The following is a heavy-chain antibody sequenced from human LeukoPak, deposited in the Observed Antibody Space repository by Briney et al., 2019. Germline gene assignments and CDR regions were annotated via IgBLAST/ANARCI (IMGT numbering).Heavy chain of an antibody. CDR3: ARDSVVPAADDAFDI. CDR2: IYTSGST. V-gene: IGHV4-4*07. CDR1: GGSISSYY. D-gene: IGHD2-2*01. J-gene: IGHJ3*02. Sequence: PSETLSLTCTVSGGSISSYYWSWIRQSAGKGLEWIGRIYTSGSTNYNPSLKSRVTMSVDTSKNQFSLKLSSVTAADTAVYYCARDSVVPAADDAFDIWGQGTMVTVSS.